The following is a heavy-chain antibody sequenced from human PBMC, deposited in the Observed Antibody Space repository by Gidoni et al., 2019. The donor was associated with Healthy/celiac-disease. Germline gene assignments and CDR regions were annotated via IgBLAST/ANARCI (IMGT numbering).Heavy chain of an antibody. CDR1: GFTFSSYG. Sequence: QVQLVESGGGVVQPGGSLRLSCAASGFTFSSYGMHWVRQAPGEGLEWVAFIRYDGSNKYYADSVKGRFTISRDNSKNTLYLQMNSLRAEDTAVYYCAKEHYDSSGYSLDYWGQGTLVTVSS. CDR3: AKEHYDSSGYSLDY. CDR2: IRYDGSNK. D-gene: IGHD3-22*01. J-gene: IGHJ4*02. V-gene: IGHV3-30*02.